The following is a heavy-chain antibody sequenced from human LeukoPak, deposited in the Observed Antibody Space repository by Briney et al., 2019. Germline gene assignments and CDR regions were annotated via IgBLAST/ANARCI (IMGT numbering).Heavy chain of an antibody. D-gene: IGHD3-10*01. V-gene: IGHV3-33*01. CDR2: MWYDGSNE. CDR3: ARDPYYGSGKYYYGMDL. CDR1: GFTFSNYG. J-gene: IGHJ6*02. Sequence: PARSLRLSCAASGFTFSNYGMHWVRQAPGKGLEWVAVMWYDGSNEYSGDSVKGRFTISRDKSKNTLYLQMNSLRVEDTAVYYCARDPYYGSGKYYYGMDLWGQGTTLTVSS.